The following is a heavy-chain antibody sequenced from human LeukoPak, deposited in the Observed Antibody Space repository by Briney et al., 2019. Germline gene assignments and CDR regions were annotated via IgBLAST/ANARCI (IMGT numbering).Heavy chain of an antibody. CDR2: IYTSGST. CDR3: ARGAVVGDAFDI. J-gene: IGHJ3*02. V-gene: IGHV4-61*02. CDR1: GGSISSGSYY. D-gene: IGHD2-15*01. Sequence: KPSETLSLTCTVSGGSISSGSYYWSWIRQPAGKGLEWIGRIYTSGSTNYNPSLKSRVTISVDTSKNQFSLKLSSVTAADTAVYYCARGAVVGDAFDIWGQGTMVTVSS.